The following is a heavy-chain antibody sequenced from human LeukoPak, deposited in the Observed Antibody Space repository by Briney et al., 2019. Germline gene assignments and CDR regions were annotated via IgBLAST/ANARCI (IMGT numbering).Heavy chain of an antibody. CDR1: GFTFSSYA. V-gene: IGHV3-23*01. Sequence: SGGSLRLSCAASGFTFSSYAMSWVRQAPGKGLEWVSAISGSGGSTYYADSVKGRFTISRDNSKNTLYLQMNSLRAEDTAVYYCAKDPGITIFGVVTRYWYFDLWGRGTLLTVSS. J-gene: IGHJ2*01. CDR3: AKDPGITIFGVVTRYWYFDL. CDR2: ISGSGGST. D-gene: IGHD3-3*01.